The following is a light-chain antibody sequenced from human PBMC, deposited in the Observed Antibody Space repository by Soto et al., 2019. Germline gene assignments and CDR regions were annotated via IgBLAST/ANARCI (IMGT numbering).Light chain of an antibody. J-gene: IGKJ1*01. CDR1: ETVSSN. CDR3: QVPANLLRA. CDR2: GAS. V-gene: IGKV3-15*01. Sequence: VMRRSPATLTVSSGKRVTLSCRASETVSSNLAWYQQKLGQAPRLLIYGASTRATGIPARFSGSGSGTEFNLTRVSLQSEDVVVRYRQVPANLLRAFGEGTKVDIK.